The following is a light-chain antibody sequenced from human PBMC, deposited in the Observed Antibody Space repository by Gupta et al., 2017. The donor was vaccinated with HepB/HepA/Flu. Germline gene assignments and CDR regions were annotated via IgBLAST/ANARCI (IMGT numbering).Light chain of an antibody. CDR3: MQLIAPPVT. CDR2: GGS. J-gene: IGKJ5*01. CDR1: QSLLKNIGRTY. V-gene: IGKV2-28*01. Sequence: DIVMTQSPFSLPVTPGESASIPCRSSQSLLKNIGRTYLDWYLQKPGQSPQLLIYGGSNRASGVPDRFSGSGSGTDFTLKISGVEAADVGIYYCMQLIAPPVTFGQGTRLEI.